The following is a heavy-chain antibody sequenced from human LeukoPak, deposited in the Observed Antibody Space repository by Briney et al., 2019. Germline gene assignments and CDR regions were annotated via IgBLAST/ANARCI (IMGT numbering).Heavy chain of an antibody. J-gene: IGHJ3*02. CDR3: ARDTTYYYGSGSYGAFDI. V-gene: IGHV4-34*01. Sequence: SETLSLTCAVYGGSFSGYYWSWIRQPPGKGLEWIGGINHSGSTNYNPSLKSRVTISVDTSKNQFSLKLSSVTAADTAVYYCARDTTYYYGSGSYGAFDIWGQGTMVTVSS. CDR2: INHSGST. CDR1: GGSFSGYY. D-gene: IGHD3-10*01.